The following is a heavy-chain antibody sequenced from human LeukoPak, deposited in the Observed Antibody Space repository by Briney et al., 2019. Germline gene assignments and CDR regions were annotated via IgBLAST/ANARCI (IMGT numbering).Heavy chain of an antibody. CDR3: ARDPAAAGTETDY. Sequence: ASVKVSCKASGYTFTSYDINWVRQATGQGLEWMGWMSPNSGNTGYAQKFQGRVTMTRNTSISTAYMELRSLRSDDTAVYYCARDPAAAGTETDYWGQGTLVTVSS. V-gene: IGHV1-8*01. D-gene: IGHD6-13*01. CDR2: MSPNSGNT. J-gene: IGHJ4*02. CDR1: GYTFTSYD.